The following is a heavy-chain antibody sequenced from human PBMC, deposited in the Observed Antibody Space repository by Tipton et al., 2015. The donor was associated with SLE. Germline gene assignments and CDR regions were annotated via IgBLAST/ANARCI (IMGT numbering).Heavy chain of an antibody. CDR3: AKPSAGTTKSFDY. CDR2: IYSGGSTT. V-gene: IGHV3-23*03. Sequence: SLRLSCAASGFTFSSYAMTWVRQAPGKGLEWVSIIYSGGSTTYNADSVKGRFTISRDNSKNTLYLQMNSLRAEDTAVYYCAKPSAGTTKSFDYWGQGTLVPVSS. CDR1: GFTFSSYA. J-gene: IGHJ4*02. D-gene: IGHD1-1*01.